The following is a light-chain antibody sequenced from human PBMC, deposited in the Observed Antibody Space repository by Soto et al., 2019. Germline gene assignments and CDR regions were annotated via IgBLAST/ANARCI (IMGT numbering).Light chain of an antibody. J-gene: IGKJ1*01. CDR2: GAS. Sequence: EIVMTQSPANLSVSPGERATLSFRASQSVSSNLAWYQQKPGQAPRLLIYGASNRATGIPDRFSGSGSGTDFTLTISRLEPEDFAVYYCQQYGSSGTFGQGTKVDIK. V-gene: IGKV3-20*01. CDR3: QQYGSSGT. CDR1: QSVSSN.